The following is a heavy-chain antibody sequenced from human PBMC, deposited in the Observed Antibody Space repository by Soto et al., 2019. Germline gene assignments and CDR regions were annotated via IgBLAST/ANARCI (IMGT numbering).Heavy chain of an antibody. CDR2: LNTDGTTA. CDR3: AREAMATSTFDY. J-gene: IGHJ4*02. D-gene: IGHD5-12*01. CDR1: GFTFSRYW. V-gene: IGHV3-74*01. Sequence: GGSLSLSCAASGFTFSRYWMHWVRQAPGKGLMWVSRLNTDGTTAAYADSVRGRFTISRDNAKDTLYLLMNSLSAEDTAVYYCAREAMATSTFDYWGQGTLVTVSS.